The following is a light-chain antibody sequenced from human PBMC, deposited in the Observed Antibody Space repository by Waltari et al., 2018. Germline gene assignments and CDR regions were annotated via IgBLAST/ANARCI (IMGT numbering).Light chain of an antibody. J-gene: IGKJ1*01. CDR1: QILGSNY. Sequence: IVLTQSPGPLSWSRGDSASLSCRASQILGSNYLAWYHQRPGPAPRLLIHGASSRATGIPDRFSGSGSETDFTLSISRLEPEDFAVYYCQHYVRTWAFGQGTKVEIK. V-gene: IGKV3-20*01. CDR3: QHYVRTWA. CDR2: GAS.